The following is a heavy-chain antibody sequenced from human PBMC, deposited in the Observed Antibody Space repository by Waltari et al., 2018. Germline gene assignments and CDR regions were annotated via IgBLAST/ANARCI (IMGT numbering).Heavy chain of an antibody. Sequence: QVQLQESGPGLVKPSQTLSLTCPVSGGSISSGDYFWSWIRQPPGKGLEWIGYIYYSGSTYYNPSLKSRVTISVDTSKNQFSLKLSSVTAADTAVYYCARTTVTRLRLDYWGQGTLVTVSS. CDR1: GGSISSGDYF. D-gene: IGHD4-17*01. J-gene: IGHJ4*02. CDR3: ARTTVTRLRLDY. V-gene: IGHV4-30-4*08. CDR2: IYYSGST.